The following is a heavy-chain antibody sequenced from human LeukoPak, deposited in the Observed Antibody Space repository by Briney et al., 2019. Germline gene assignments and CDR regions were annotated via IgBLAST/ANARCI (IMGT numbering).Heavy chain of an antibody. Sequence: GESLKISCKGSGYTFTNYWIGWVRQMPGKGLEFMGIIYPGDSDTRYSPSFQGQVTISVDKTINTAYLQWSSLKASDSAMYYCARAGYSNRWDGVDYWGQGTLVTVSS. CDR3: ARAGYSNRWDGVDY. J-gene: IGHJ4*02. D-gene: IGHD2/OR15-2a*01. CDR1: GYTFTNYW. V-gene: IGHV5-51*01. CDR2: IYPGDSDT.